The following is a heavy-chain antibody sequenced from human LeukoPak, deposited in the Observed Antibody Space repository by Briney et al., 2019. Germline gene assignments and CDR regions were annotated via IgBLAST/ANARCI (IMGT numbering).Heavy chain of an antibody. D-gene: IGHD2-15*01. CDR2: IKQDGSEK. CDR3: ARDKKGYCSGGSCYLDAFDI. Sequence: QSGGSLRLSCAASGFTFSSYWMSWVRQAPGKGLEWVANIKQDGSEKYYVDSVKGRFSISRDNAKNSLYLQMNSLRAEDTAVYYCARDKKGYCSGGSCYLDAFDIWGQGTMVTVSS. CDR1: GFTFSSYW. J-gene: IGHJ3*02. V-gene: IGHV3-7*01.